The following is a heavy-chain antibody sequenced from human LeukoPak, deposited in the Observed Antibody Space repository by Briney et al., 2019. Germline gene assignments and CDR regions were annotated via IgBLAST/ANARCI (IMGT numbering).Heavy chain of an antibody. CDR1: GGSFSGYY. V-gene: IGHV4-34*01. CDR2: INHSGST. CDR3: ARTLRYFDWLLGPFDY. Sequence: SETLSLTCAVYGGSFSGYYWSWIRQPPGKGLEWTGEINHSGSTNYNPSLKSRVTISVDTSKNQFSLKLSSVTAADTAVHYCARTLRYFDWLLGPFDYWGQGTLATVSS. D-gene: IGHD3-9*01. J-gene: IGHJ4*02.